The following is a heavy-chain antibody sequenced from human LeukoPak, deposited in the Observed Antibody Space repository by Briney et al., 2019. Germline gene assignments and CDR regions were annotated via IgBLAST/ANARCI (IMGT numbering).Heavy chain of an antibody. D-gene: IGHD3-22*01. CDR1: GGSIGTDY. Sequence: SETLSLTCTVSGGSIGTDYWSWIRQPAGKGLEWIGYTHYSGTNYNPSLKSRVTISADTSKNQFSLKLSSVTAADTAVYYCARGISYYDSSGIDYWGQGTLVTVSS. J-gene: IGHJ4*02. V-gene: IGHV4-59*01. CDR2: THYSGT. CDR3: ARGISYYDSSGIDY.